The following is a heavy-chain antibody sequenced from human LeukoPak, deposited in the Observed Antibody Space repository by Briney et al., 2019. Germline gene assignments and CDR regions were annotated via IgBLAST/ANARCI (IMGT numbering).Heavy chain of an antibody. CDR3: AREGAHYYDSSGYTVY. D-gene: IGHD3-22*01. CDR2: ISWNSGSI. CDR1: GFTFDDYA. J-gene: IGHJ4*02. V-gene: IGHV3-9*01. Sequence: GGSLRLSCAASGFTFDDYAMHWVRQAPGKGLEWVSGISWNSGSIGYADSVKGRFTISRDNAKNSLYLQMNSLRAEDTAVYYCAREGAHYYDSSGYTVYWGQGTLVTVSS.